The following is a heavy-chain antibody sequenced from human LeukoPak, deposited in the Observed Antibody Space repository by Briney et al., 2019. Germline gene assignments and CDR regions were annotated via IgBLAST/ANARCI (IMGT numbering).Heavy chain of an antibody. CDR1: GFTFSDYY. CDR2: ISSSSSFI. D-gene: IGHD2-2*01. CDR3: ARDPPLGSCSTISCPHLDY. Sequence: GGSLRLSCAASGFTFSDYYMNWVRQAPGKGLEWVSSISSSSSFIYYADSVKGRFTISRDNAKNSLYLQMNSLRAEDTAVYYCARDPPLGSCSTISCPHLDYWGQGTLVTVSS. J-gene: IGHJ4*02. V-gene: IGHV3-21*01.